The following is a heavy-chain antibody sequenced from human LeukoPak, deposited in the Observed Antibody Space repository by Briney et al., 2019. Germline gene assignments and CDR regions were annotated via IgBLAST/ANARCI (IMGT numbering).Heavy chain of an antibody. CDR1: GGTFSSYA. J-gene: IGHJ4*02. V-gene: IGHV1-69*13. D-gene: IGHD6-13*01. CDR2: IIPIFGTA. CDR3: ARGAGIAAAGTIDY. Sequence: ASVKVSCKASGGTFSSYAISWVRQAPGQGLEWMGGIIPIFGTANYAQKFQGRVTITADESTSTAYMELSSLRSEDTAVYYCARGAGIAAAGTIDYWGQGTLVTVSS.